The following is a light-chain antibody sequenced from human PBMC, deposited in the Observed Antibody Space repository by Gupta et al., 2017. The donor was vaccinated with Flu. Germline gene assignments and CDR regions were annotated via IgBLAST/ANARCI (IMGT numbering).Light chain of an antibody. CDR3: SAWDDNLGRVL. CDR1: GSSIGGNH. V-gene: IGLV1-47*01. CDR2: RNK. J-gene: IGLJ2*01. Sequence: QSVLTQPPSASGTPGQGVSISCSGSGSSIGGNHVYWYHHLPGAAPKLLIYRNKQRPSGVPERFSGSKSGTSASLGVSGLRPEDEGDYYCSAWDDNLGRVLFGGGTKLTVL.